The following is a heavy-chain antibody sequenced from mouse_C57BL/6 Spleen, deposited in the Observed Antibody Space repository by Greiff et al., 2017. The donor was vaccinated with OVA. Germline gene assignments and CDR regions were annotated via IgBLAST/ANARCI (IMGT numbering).Heavy chain of an antibody. J-gene: IGHJ4*01. CDR2: INPSNGGT. Sequence: VQLQQPGTELVKPGASVKLSCKASGYTFTSYWMHWVKQRPGQGLEWIGNINPSNGGTNYNEKFKSKATLTVDKSSSTAYMQLSSLTSEDSAVYYCARNSNWDDYAMDYWGQGTSVTVSS. D-gene: IGHD4-1*02. CDR3: ARNSNWDDYAMDY. CDR1: GYTFTSYW. V-gene: IGHV1-53*01.